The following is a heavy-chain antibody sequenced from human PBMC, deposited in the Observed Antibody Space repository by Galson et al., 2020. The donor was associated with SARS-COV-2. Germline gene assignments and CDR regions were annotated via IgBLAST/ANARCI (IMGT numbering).Heavy chain of an antibody. CDR2: IARNGRNT. Sequence: TGGSLRLSCAASGFTFSPYLMHCVRQAPVKALEYVSGIARNGRNTYSGDSVKGRFTISRDNAKSTLYLQMRSLSADDMAMYYCARDFDGSGRIRELWGQGALVTVSS. J-gene: IGHJ4*02. D-gene: IGHD3-10*01. V-gene: IGHV3-64*02. CDR1: GFTFSPYL. CDR3: ARDFDGSGRIREL.